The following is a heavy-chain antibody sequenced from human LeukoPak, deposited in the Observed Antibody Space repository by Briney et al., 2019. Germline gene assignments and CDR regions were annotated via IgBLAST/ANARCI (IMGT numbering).Heavy chain of an antibody. D-gene: IGHD3-22*01. CDR3: ARGVSSSWFSSWFDS. CDR1: GYNSIDYY. V-gene: IGHV1-2*02. J-gene: IGHJ5*01. CDR2: MNPNTGGT. Sequence: ASVKVSCKTSGYNSIDYYINWVRQAPGQGLEWMAWMNPNTGGTKFAQRFQGRVTMTRDTSISTAYMELSRLTSDDTAVYYSARGVSSSWFSSWFDSWGQGTLVSVSS.